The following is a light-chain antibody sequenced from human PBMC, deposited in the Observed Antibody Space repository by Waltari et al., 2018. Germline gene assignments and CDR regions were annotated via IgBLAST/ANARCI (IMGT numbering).Light chain of an antibody. J-gene: IGKJ2*01. CDR3: QKYNNYPYT. V-gene: IGKV1-5*03. Sequence: DIQLTQSPSTLSASVGDRVTITCRTSQNISNWLACYQQKSGKAPNILIYQASSLKSGVPSRFSGSGSGTEFTLTIRSLQPEDFATYYCQKYNNYPYTFGQGTKLEIK. CDR1: QNISNW. CDR2: QAS.